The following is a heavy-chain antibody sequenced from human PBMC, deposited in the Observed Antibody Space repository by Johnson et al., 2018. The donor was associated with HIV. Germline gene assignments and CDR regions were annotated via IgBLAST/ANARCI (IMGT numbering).Heavy chain of an antibody. CDR3: PVDTEAFYI. CDR2: ISYDGSNK. J-gene: IGHJ3*02. Sequence: QVQLVESGGGVVQPGRSLRLSCAASGFTFSSYGMHWVRQAPGKGLEWVAVISYDGSNKYYADSVKGRFTISRDNSKNTLYLQMNSLRAEDTAVYYCPVDTEAFYIRGQGTMVTVSS. CDR1: GFTFSSYG. D-gene: IGHD1-14*01. V-gene: IGHV3-30*03.